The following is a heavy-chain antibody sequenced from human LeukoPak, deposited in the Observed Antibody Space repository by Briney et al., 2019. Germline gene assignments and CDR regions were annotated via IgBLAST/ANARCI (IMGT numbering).Heavy chain of an antibody. D-gene: IGHD1-1*01. CDR3: ARHQFGTTLY. CDR1: GFTFSRYG. CDR2: ISTSGSTI. Sequence: GGSLRLSCAASGFTFSRYGMNWVRQAPGKGLEWVSYISTSGSTISYADSVKGRFTISRDNAKNSLYLQMNSLRVEDTAVYYCARHQFGTTLYRGQGTLVTVSS. V-gene: IGHV3-48*03. J-gene: IGHJ4*02.